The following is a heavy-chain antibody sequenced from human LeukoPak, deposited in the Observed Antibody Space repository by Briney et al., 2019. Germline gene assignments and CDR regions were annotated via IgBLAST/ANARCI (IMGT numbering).Heavy chain of an antibody. CDR3: AREYCSGGSCYSRNYYYYYYMDV. CDR1: GFTFSSYS. CDR2: ISSSSSYI. V-gene: IGHV3-21*01. J-gene: IGHJ6*03. Sequence: PGGSLRLSCAASGFTFSSYSMNWVRQAPGKGLEWVSSISSSSSYIYYADSVKGRFTISRDNAKNSLYLQKNSLRAEDTAVYYCAREYCSGGSCYSRNYYYYYYMDVWGKGTTVTVSS. D-gene: IGHD2-15*01.